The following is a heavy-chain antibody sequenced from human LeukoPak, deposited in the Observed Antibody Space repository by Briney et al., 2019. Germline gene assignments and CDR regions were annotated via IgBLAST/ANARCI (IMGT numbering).Heavy chain of an antibody. Sequence: EASVKVSCKASGYTFTSYDINWVRQATGQGLEWMGWMNPNSGNTGYAQKFQGRVTMTRNTSISTAYMELSSLRSEDTAVYYCARRYSGYLYYYGMDVWGQGTTVTVSS. D-gene: IGHD5-12*01. J-gene: IGHJ6*02. CDR1: GYTFTSYD. CDR3: ARRYSGYLYYYGMDV. CDR2: MNPNSGNT. V-gene: IGHV1-8*01.